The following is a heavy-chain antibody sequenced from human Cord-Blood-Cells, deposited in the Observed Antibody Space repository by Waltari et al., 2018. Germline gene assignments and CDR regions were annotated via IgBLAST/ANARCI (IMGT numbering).Heavy chain of an antibody. CDR1: GYTFTDYY. CDR3: ARGEAEVVCALGHYYYYMDV. V-gene: IGHV1-2*02. CDR2: MNPNSGGT. J-gene: IGHJ6*03. D-gene: IGHD2-8*02. Sequence: QVQLVQSGAEGKKPGASVKVSCKASGYTFTDYYMHWVRQAPRQGLEWMVWMNPNSGGTNYAQKFQGRVTMTSDTSISKAYMDLSRLGCDDMGVYYCARGEAEVVCALGHYYYYMDVWGKGTTVTVSS.